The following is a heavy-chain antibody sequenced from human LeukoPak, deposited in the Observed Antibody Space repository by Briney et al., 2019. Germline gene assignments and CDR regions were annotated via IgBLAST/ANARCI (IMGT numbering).Heavy chain of an antibody. CDR3: ARHGDRANYYYYGMDV. Sequence: SETLSLTCTVSGDSISSSSYYWGWIRQPPGKGLEWIGSIYYSGSTYYNPSLKSRVTISVDTSKNQFSLKLSSVTAADTAVYYCARHGDRANYYYYGMDVWGQGTTVTVSS. D-gene: IGHD2-21*01. J-gene: IGHJ6*02. V-gene: IGHV4-39*01. CDR2: IYYSGST. CDR1: GDSISSSSYY.